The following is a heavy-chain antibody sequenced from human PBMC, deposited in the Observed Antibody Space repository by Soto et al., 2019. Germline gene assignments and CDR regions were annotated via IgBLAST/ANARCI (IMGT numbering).Heavy chain of an antibody. CDR2: INPEGTTT. CDR1: GFTFSFYW. CDR3: TSDTFGLSDT. J-gene: IGHJ5*02. V-gene: IGHV3-74*01. Sequence: EVQLAESGGGLVQPGGSLRLSCAASGFTFSFYWMHWVRQTPGKGLVWVSRINPEGTTTNYADSVEGRFTISRDNAKSTLYLQMNSLSAEDTAIYYCTSDTFGLSDTWGQGTLVTVSS. D-gene: IGHD3-3*01.